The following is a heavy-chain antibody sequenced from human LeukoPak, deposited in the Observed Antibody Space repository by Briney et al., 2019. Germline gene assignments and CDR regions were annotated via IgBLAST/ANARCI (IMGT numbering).Heavy chain of an antibody. Sequence: GGSLRLSCAASGFTFSSYWMHWVRQAPGKGLVWVSRINSDGSSTSYADSVKGRFTISRDNAKNTLYLQMNSLRAEDTAVYYCGGYYDFWSGYPYWGRGTLVTVSS. CDR1: GFTFSSYW. CDR2: INSDGSST. D-gene: IGHD3-3*01. CDR3: GGYYDFWSGYPY. V-gene: IGHV3-74*01. J-gene: IGHJ4*02.